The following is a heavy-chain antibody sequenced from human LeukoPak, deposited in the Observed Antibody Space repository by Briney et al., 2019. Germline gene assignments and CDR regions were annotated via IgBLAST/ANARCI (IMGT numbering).Heavy chain of an antibody. J-gene: IGHJ6*02. CDR3: ARVPYCSGGSCYYYGMDV. D-gene: IGHD2-15*01. CDR1: GYIFTSYY. Sequence: GASVKVSCKASGYIFTSYYMHWVRQAPGQGLEWMGWINPNSGGTNYAQKFQGWVTMTRDTSISTAYMELSRLRSDDTAVYYCARVPYCSGGSCYYYGMDVWGQGTTVTVSS. V-gene: IGHV1-2*04. CDR2: INPNSGGT.